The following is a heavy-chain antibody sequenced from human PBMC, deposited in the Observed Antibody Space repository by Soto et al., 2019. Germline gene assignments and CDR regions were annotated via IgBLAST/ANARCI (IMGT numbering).Heavy chain of an antibody. CDR1: GCTFSSHA. D-gene: IGHD3-22*01. Sequence: ASVKVSCKASGCTFSSHAISWVGQAPGQRFEWMGGIMPMYGTANYAQKFQGRVTITADKSTNTAYMDLTSLTSEDTAVYYCARGDDIDYYYTMEVLGQGTTDIVS. CDR2: IMPMYGTA. V-gene: IGHV1-69*06. J-gene: IGHJ6*01. CDR3: ARGDDIDYYYTMEV.